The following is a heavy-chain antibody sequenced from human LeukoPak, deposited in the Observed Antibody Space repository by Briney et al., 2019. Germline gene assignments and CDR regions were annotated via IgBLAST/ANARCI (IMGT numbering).Heavy chain of an antibody. CDR1: GFTFSSYS. Sequence: GGSLRLSCAASGFTFSSYSMTWVRQAPGKGLEWGSALSGSGSAEEYADSVKGRFDISRDNSKNTHYLQMNSLRADDTAIYYCARCLGGTCNRGAFDIWGQGTVATVSS. V-gene: IGHV3-23*01. D-gene: IGHD2-15*01. J-gene: IGHJ3*02. CDR2: LSGSGSAE. CDR3: ARCLGGTCNRGAFDI.